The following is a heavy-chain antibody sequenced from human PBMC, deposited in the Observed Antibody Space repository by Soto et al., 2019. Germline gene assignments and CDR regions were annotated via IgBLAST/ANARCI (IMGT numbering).Heavy chain of an antibody. V-gene: IGHV3-43*01. CDR1: GFTFDDYT. D-gene: IGHD6-13*01. Sequence: EVQLVESGGVVVQPGGSLRLSCAASGFTFDDYTMHWVRQAPGKGLEWVSLISWDGGSTYYADSVKGRFTISRDNSKNSLYLQMNSLRTEDTALYYCAKDTAALPYYGMDVWGQGTTVTVSS. J-gene: IGHJ6*02. CDR3: AKDTAALPYYGMDV. CDR2: ISWDGGST.